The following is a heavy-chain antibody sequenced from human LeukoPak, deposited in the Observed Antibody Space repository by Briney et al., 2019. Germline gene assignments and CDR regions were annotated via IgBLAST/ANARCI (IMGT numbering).Heavy chain of an antibody. J-gene: IGHJ4*02. CDR2: IYYSGST. V-gene: IGHV4-59*01. CDR3: ARVSSSSWSQLDY. CDR1: GGSISSYY. Sequence: PSETLSLTCTVSGGSISSYYWSWIRQPPGKGLEWIGYIYYSGSTNYNPSLKSQVTISVDTSKNQFSLKLSSVTAADTAVYYCARVSSSSWSQLDYWGQGTLVTVSS. D-gene: IGHD6-13*01.